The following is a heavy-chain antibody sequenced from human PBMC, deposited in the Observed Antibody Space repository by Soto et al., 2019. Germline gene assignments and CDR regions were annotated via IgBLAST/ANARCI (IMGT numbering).Heavy chain of an antibody. J-gene: IGHJ4*02. CDR1: GYTFTNYA. CDR2: INAGNGNT. D-gene: IGHD2-8*02. CDR3: ARGPGGPDGPGDY. Sequence: QVQLVQSGAEVKKPGASVKVSCKASGYTFTNYAMHWVRQAPGQRLEWMGWINAGNGNTKYSQKLQGRGTITRDTSASTAYMDLSSLRSEDTAVYYCARGPGGPDGPGDYWGQGTLVTVSS. V-gene: IGHV1-3*01.